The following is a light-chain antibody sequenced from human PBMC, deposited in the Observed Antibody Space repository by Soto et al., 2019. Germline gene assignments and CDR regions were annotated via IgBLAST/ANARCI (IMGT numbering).Light chain of an antibody. CDR3: QQYGSSPT. CDR1: QSVSNY. Sequence: EVVLTQSPATLSLSPLEIAALSCWASQSVSNYFVWYQQKPGQAPRLLIYGASNRATGIPDRFSGSGSGTDFTLTISRLETEDFAVYYCQQYGSSPTFGQGTKVDIK. CDR2: GAS. J-gene: IGKJ1*01. V-gene: IGKV3-20*01.